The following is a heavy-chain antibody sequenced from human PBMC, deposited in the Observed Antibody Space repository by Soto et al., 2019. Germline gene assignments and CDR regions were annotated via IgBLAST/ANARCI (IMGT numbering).Heavy chain of an antibody. V-gene: IGHV1-58*01. Sequence: ASVKVSCKASGFTFTSSAFQWVRQARGQRLEWIGWIAVGSGYTNYAQRFQDRVTLTRDMSTATTYMELSRLTSEDTAIYYCAADATAWQQMVPSDYWGQGTLVTV. J-gene: IGHJ4*02. CDR3: AADATAWQQMVPSDY. CDR2: IAVGSGYT. D-gene: IGHD2-8*01. CDR1: GFTFTSSA.